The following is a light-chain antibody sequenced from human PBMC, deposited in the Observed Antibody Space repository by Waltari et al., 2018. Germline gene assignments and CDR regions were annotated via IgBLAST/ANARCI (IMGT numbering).Light chain of an antibody. CDR3: QQYFGIPLT. CDR2: WAS. J-gene: IGKJ4*01. V-gene: IGKV4-1*01. CDR1: QSVLYSSNNKNY. Sequence: DIVMTQSPDSLAVSLGERATINCKPSQSVLYSSNNKNYLAWYQQKPGQPPKLLIHWASIRESGVPDRFSGSGSGTDFTLTISSLQAEDVAVYFCQQYFGIPLTFGGGTKVEIK.